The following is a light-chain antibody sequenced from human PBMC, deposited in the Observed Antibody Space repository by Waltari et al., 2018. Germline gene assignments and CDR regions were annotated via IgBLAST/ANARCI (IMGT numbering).Light chain of an antibody. Sequence: QSALTQPASVSGSPGQSITISCTGTSSDVGGYNYVSWYPQHPGKAPKLMIYDVSNGPSGVSKRFSGSKSGNTASLTISGLQAEDEADYYCSSYTSSSTLVVFGGGTKLTVL. CDR1: SSDVGGYNY. J-gene: IGLJ2*01. CDR3: SSYTSSSTLVV. CDR2: DVS. V-gene: IGLV2-14*03.